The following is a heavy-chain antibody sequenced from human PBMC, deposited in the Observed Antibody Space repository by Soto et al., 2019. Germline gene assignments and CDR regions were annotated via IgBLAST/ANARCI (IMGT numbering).Heavy chain of an antibody. Sequence: LTCTVSGGSISSGENFWNWIRQSPGKGLEWIGYIHHSGSTYYNPSLKSRLTISVDTSKNQISLKLNSVTAADTAVYYCARDTGTYPYYFDYWGQGTLVNVSS. CDR3: ARDTGTYPYYFDY. CDR1: GGSISSGENF. V-gene: IGHV4-30-4*01. D-gene: IGHD1-26*01. J-gene: IGHJ4*02. CDR2: IHHSGST.